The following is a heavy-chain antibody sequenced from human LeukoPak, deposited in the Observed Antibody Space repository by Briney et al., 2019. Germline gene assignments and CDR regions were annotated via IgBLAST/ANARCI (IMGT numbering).Heavy chain of an antibody. Sequence: GGSLRLSCAASGLTFSSYSFHWVRQAPGKGLEWVSSISTRSGTYTYYADSVKGRFIISRDNAKNSLYLQVNSLRSDDTAVYYCASSGAISMIRNNWFDPWGQGTLVTVSA. CDR1: GLTFSSYS. CDR2: ISTRSGTYT. D-gene: IGHD3-22*01. J-gene: IGHJ5*02. CDR3: ASSGAISMIRNNWFDP. V-gene: IGHV3-21*01.